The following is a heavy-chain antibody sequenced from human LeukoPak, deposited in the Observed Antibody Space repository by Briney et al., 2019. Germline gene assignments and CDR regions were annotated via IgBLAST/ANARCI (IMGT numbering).Heavy chain of an antibody. V-gene: IGHV4-39*01. D-gene: IGHD2-21*02. CDR2: IFSSGTT. J-gene: IGHJ4*02. Sequence: SETLSLTCTVSGGSVSSSLYYWGWIRQPPGKGLEWIGNIFSSGTTYYNQSLKSRVTISVDTSKNQFSLKVRGVTAADTAVYYCARWKDEVTATFDYWGQGILVTVSS. CDR1: GGSVSSSLYY. CDR3: ARWKDEVTATFDY.